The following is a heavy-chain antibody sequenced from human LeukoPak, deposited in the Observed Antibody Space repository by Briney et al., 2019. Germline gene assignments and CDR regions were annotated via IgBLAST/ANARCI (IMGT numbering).Heavy chain of an antibody. CDR3: ARQRKGSGWYPAIPDY. Sequence: SETLSLTCTVSGGSISSYYWSWIRQPPGKGLEWIGYIYYSGSTNYNPSLKSRVTISVDTSKNQFSLKLSSVTAADTAVYYYARQRKGSGWYPAIPDYWGQGTLVTVSS. CDR1: GGSISSYY. J-gene: IGHJ4*02. D-gene: IGHD6-19*01. V-gene: IGHV4-59*08. CDR2: IYYSGST.